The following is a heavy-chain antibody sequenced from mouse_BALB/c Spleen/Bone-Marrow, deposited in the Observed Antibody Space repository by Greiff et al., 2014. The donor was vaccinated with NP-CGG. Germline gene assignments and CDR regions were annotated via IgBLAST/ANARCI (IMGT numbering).Heavy chain of an antibody. CDR2: ISNGGGST. Sequence: DVKLQESGGGLVQPGGSLKLSCAASGLTFSSYTMSWVRQTPEKRLEWVAYISNGGGSTYYPDTVKGRFTISRDNAKNTLYLQMSSLKSEDTAMYYCARHGGSRGYYFDYWGQGTTLTVSS. D-gene: IGHD1-1*01. J-gene: IGHJ2*01. CDR1: GLTFSSYT. CDR3: ARHGGSRGYYFDY. V-gene: IGHV5-12-2*01.